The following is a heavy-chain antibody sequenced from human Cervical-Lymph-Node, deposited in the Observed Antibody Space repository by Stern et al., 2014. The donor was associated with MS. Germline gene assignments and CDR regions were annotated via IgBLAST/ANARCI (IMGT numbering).Heavy chain of an antibody. CDR2: ISAYNGNT. J-gene: IGHJ4*02. V-gene: IGHV1-18*01. Sequence: QDQLVQSGAEVKKPGASVKVSCKTSGYSFTNYGIIWVRQAPGQGLEWMGWISAYNGNTNYAQKLQARVTMTTDTSTSTAYMELRSLISDDTAVYYCARLGGYSYDQAPTPPFDYWGQGTLVTVSS. D-gene: IGHD5-18*01. CDR3: ARLGGYSYDQAPTPPFDY. CDR1: GYSFTNYG.